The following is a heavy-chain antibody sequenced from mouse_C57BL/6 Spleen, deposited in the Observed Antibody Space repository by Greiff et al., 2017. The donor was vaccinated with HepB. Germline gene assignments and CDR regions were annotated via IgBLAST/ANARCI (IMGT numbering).Heavy chain of an antibody. V-gene: IGHV1-64*01. Sequence: QVHVKQPGAELVKPGASVKLSCKASGYTFTSYWMHWVKQRPGQGLEWIGMIHPNSGSTNYNEKFKSKATLTVDKSSSTAYMQLSSLTSEDSAVYYCAREFIYYYGSSPPWFAYWGQGTLVTVSA. J-gene: IGHJ3*01. CDR2: IHPNSGST. CDR1: GYTFTSYW. D-gene: IGHD1-1*01. CDR3: AREFIYYYGSSPPWFAY.